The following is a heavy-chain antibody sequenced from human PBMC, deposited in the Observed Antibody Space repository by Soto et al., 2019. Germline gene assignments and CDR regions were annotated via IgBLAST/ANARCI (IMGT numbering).Heavy chain of an antibody. J-gene: IGHJ5*02. CDR3: ARGIKHGDYSRWVDP. CDR1: GYIFTNYD. CDR2: INPNSGNT. Sequence: QVQLVQSGAEVKKPGASVKVSCKASGYIFTNYDINWVRQATGQGLEYLGWINPNSGNTGYVQKFKGRVTMTRNTSISTAYMELNSLRSGDTAVYYCARGIKHGDYSRWVDPWGQGTLVTVSS. V-gene: IGHV1-8*01. D-gene: IGHD4-17*01.